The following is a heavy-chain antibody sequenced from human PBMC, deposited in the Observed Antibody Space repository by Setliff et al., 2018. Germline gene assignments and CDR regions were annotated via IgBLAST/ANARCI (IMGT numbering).Heavy chain of an antibody. Sequence: SETLSLTCTVSGGSISSSSYYWGWIRQPPGKGLEWIGSIYYSGSTNYNPSLKSRVTISVDTSKNQFSLKLSSVTAADTAVYYCARGGPEAAADVPEGFYGMDVWGQGTTVTVSS. V-gene: IGHV4-39*07. D-gene: IGHD6-13*01. CDR1: GGSISSSSYY. CDR3: ARGGPEAAADVPEGFYGMDV. J-gene: IGHJ6*02. CDR2: IYYSGST.